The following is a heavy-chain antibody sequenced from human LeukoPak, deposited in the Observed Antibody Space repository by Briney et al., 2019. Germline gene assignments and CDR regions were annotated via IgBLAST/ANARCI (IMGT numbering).Heavy chain of an antibody. CDR1: GGSISSYY. D-gene: IGHD2-8*01. V-gene: IGHV4-59*01. CDR2: IYYSGST. Sequence: SETLSLTCTVSGGSISSYYWSWIRQPPGKGLEWIGYIYYSGSTNYNPSLKSRVTISVDTSKSQFSLKLSSVTAADTAVYYCARLTNTEKDVTPTYYMDVWGKGTTVTASS. CDR3: ARLTNTEKDVTPTYYMDV. J-gene: IGHJ6*03.